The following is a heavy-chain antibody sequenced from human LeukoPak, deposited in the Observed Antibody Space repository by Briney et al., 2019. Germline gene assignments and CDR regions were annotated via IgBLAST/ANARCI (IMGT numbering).Heavy chain of an antibody. Sequence: SQTLSLTCAISGDSVSSNSVTWNWIRQSPSRGLEWLGRTYYRSTWYNDYAVSVRGRITVNPDTSKNQFSLHLNSVTPEDTAVYYCARRLTQYDCFDPWGQGILVTVSA. CDR2: TYYRSTWYN. D-gene: IGHD2-2*01. CDR1: GDSVSSNSVT. CDR3: ARRLTQYDCFDP. J-gene: IGHJ5*02. V-gene: IGHV6-1*01.